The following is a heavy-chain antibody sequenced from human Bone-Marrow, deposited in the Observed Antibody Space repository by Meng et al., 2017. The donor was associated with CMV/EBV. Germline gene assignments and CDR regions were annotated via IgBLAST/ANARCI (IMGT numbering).Heavy chain of an antibody. CDR3: AINGAIYYGDPNFGY. D-gene: IGHD4-17*01. V-gene: IGHV1-8*01. CDR2: MNPNSGNT. J-gene: IGHJ4*02. Sequence: VKVSCKASGYTFTSYDINWVRQATGQGLEWMGWMNPNSGNTGYAQKFQGRVTMTRNTSISTAYMELSSLRSEDTAVYYCAINGAIYYGDPNFGYWGQGTLVTVSS. CDR1: GYTFTSYD.